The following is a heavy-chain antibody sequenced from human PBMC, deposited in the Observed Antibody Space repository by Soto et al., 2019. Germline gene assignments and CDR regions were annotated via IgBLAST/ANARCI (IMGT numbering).Heavy chain of an antibody. J-gene: IGHJ5*02. D-gene: IGHD6-19*01. V-gene: IGHV1-18*04. CDR1: GYTFTSYG. Sequence: QVQLVQSGAEVKKPGASVKVSCKASGYTFTSYGISWVRQAPGQGLEWMGWISAYNGNTNYAQKLQDRVTMTTDTSTSTAYMELRSLRSDDTAVYYCARSRSSGWYVGWFDPWGQGTLVTVSS. CDR3: ARSRSSGWYVGWFDP. CDR2: ISAYNGNT.